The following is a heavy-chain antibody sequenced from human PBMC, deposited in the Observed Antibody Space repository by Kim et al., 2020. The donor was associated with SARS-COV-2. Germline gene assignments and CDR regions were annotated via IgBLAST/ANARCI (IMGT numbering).Heavy chain of an antibody. D-gene: IGHD4-4*01. J-gene: IGHJ6*02. CDR2: INHSGST. V-gene: IGHV4-34*01. Sequence: SETLSLTCAVYGGSFSGYYWSWIRQPPGKGLEWIGEINHSGSTNYNPSLKSRVTISVDTSKNQYSLKLSSVTAADTAVYYCARASGNYAVGMDVWGQGTT. CDR1: GGSFSGYY. CDR3: ARASGNYAVGMDV.